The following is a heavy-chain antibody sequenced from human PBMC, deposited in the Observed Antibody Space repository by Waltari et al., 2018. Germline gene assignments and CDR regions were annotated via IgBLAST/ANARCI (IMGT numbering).Heavy chain of an antibody. Sequence: QVQLVQSGAEVKKPGSSVKVSCKASGGTFSSYTISWVTQAPGQGLEWMGRIIPILGIANYAQKFQGRVTITADKSTSTAYMELSSLRSEDTAVYYCARNKRDGYNYYWGQGTLVTVSS. CDR3: ARNKRDGYNYY. J-gene: IGHJ4*02. D-gene: IGHD5-12*01. CDR1: GGTFSSYT. V-gene: IGHV1-69*02. CDR2: IIPILGIA.